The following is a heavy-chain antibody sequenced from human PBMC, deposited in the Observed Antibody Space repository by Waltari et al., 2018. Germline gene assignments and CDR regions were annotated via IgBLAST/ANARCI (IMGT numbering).Heavy chain of an antibody. D-gene: IGHD2-2*01. V-gene: IGHV1-18*01. CDR3: ARDRRPYEYQLLPLLGFDP. Sequence: QVQLVQSGAEVKKPGASVKVSCKASGYTFTSYGISWVRQAPGQGLEWMGWISAYNGNTNYAQKPQGRVTMTTDTSTSTAYMELRSLRSDDTAVYYCARDRRPYEYQLLPLLGFDPWGQGTLVTVSS. J-gene: IGHJ5*02. CDR2: ISAYNGNT. CDR1: GYTFTSYG.